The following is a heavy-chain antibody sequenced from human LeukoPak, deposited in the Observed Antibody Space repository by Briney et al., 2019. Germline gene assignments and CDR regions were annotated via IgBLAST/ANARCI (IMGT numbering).Heavy chain of an antibody. CDR2: INPRGGST. CDR1: GYIFTTYF. D-gene: IGHD4/OR15-4a*01. Sequence: ASVKVSCKASGYIFTTYFMHWLRQAPGQGPEWMGIINPRGGSTDYAQKFQGRVTMTRDMSTSTVYMELSSLRSEDTAVYYCARRAGAYSHPYDYWGQGTLVTVSS. CDR3: ARRAGAYSHPYDY. J-gene: IGHJ4*02. V-gene: IGHV1-46*01.